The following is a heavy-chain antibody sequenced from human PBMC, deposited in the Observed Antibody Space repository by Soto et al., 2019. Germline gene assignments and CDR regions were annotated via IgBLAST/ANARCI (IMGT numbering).Heavy chain of an antibody. J-gene: IGHJ5*02. Sequence: QVQLVQSGAEVKKPGSSVKLSCKASGGSLRSFAINWVRQAPGQGPEWMGAFTPMFGPATYSQKFQGRVTITADESTNTAYMEMSSLTSEDTATYYFARDFGALSWFDIWGQGTLVSVSS. CDR1: GGSLRSFA. CDR2: FTPMFGPA. CDR3: ARDFGALSWFDI. D-gene: IGHD1-26*01. V-gene: IGHV1-69*01.